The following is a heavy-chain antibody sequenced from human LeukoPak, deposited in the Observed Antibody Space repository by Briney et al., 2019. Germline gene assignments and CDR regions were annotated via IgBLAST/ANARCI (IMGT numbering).Heavy chain of an antibody. J-gene: IGHJ4*02. D-gene: IGHD3-22*01. Sequence: NPSETLSLTCTVSGGSISSYYWSWIRQPPGKGLEWIGYIYYSGSTNYNPSLKSRVTISVDTSKNQFSLKLSSVTAADTAVYYCARVYYDSSGYSFDYWGQGTLVTVSS. V-gene: IGHV4-59*01. CDR1: GGSISSYY. CDR2: IYYSGST. CDR3: ARVYYDSSGYSFDY.